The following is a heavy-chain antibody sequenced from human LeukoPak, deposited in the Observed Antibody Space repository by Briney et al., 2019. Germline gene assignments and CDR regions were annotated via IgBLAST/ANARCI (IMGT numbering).Heavy chain of an antibody. CDR3: ARDYGLNYYGSGRPLGFDY. CDR1: GFTLSSYW. V-gene: IGHV3-74*01. Sequence: SGGSLRLSCAASGFTLSSYWMHWVRQAPGKGLVWVSRIKTDGSSTSYADSVKGRFTISRDNAKNTLYLQMNSLRAEDTAVYYCARDYGLNYYGSGRPLGFDYWGQGTLVTVSS. D-gene: IGHD3-10*01. J-gene: IGHJ4*02. CDR2: IKTDGSST.